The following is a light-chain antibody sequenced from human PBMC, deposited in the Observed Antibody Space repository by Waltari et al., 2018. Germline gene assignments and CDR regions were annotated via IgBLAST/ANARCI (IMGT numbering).Light chain of an antibody. CDR2: GAS. CDR1: QSLDSTY. Sequence: EIVLTQSPGTLSLSPGERATVSCRASQSLDSTYLAWYQLKPGQAPRLLIHGASSRAAGIRERFSGSACRADFTLSISRLQPDDVAVYYCQQYNTSPYTCGQGTKLRI. V-gene: IGKV3-20*01. CDR3: QQYNTSPYT. J-gene: IGKJ2*01.